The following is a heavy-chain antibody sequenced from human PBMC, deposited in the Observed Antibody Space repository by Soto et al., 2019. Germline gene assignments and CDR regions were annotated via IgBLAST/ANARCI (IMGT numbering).Heavy chain of an antibody. CDR2: IIPIFGTA. Sequence: SSLNLSCKASGGTFSSYAISWVRQAPGQGLEWMGGIIPIFGTANYAQKFQGRVTITADKSTSTAYMELSSLRSEDTAVYYCARPSAGGDYYYYYGMDVWGQGTTVTVSS. CDR1: GGTFSSYA. J-gene: IGHJ6*02. D-gene: IGHD3-10*01. CDR3: ARPSAGGDYYYYYGMDV. V-gene: IGHV1-69*06.